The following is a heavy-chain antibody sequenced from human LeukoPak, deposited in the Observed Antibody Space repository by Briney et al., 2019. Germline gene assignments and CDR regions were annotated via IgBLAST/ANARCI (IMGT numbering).Heavy chain of an antibody. CDR2: VYYTGST. Sequence: SETLSLTCTVSGASISDYYWSWIRQPPGKGLEWFGYVYYTGSTKYNPSLESRVTISIDTSKNHLYLKLSSVTAADTAMYYCARHSRAYSSTSGTFEYWGQGTLVTVSS. CDR3: ARHSRAYSSTSGTFEY. D-gene: IGHD2-2*01. J-gene: IGHJ4*02. V-gene: IGHV4-59*08. CDR1: GASISDYY.